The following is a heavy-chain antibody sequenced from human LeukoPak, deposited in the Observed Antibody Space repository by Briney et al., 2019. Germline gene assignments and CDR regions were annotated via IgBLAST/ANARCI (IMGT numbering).Heavy chain of an antibody. V-gene: IGHV3-21*01. J-gene: IGHJ5*02. D-gene: IGHD3-3*01. CDR2: ISSSSSYI. CDR1: GFTFSSYS. CDR3: ARAWGFWSSPCWFDP. Sequence: GGSLRLSCAASGFTFSSYSMNWVRQAPGKGLEWVSSISSSSSYIYYADSVKGRFTISRDNAKNSLYLQMNSLRAEDTAVYYCARAWGFWSSPCWFDPWGQGTLVTVSS.